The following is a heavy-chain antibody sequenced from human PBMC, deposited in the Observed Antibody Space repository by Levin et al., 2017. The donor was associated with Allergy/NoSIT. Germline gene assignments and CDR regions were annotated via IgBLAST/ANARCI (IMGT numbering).Heavy chain of an antibody. J-gene: IGHJ1*01. Sequence: SCAASGFTFSSYGMHWVRQAPGKGLEWVAVISYDGSNKYYADSVKGRFTISRDNSKNTLYLQMNSLRAEDTAVYYCAKDPGNNFGELSKGYFQHWGQGTLVTVSS. CDR3: AKDPGNNFGELSKGYFQH. CDR2: ISYDGSNK. V-gene: IGHV3-30*18. CDR1: GFTFSSYG. D-gene: IGHD3-10*01.